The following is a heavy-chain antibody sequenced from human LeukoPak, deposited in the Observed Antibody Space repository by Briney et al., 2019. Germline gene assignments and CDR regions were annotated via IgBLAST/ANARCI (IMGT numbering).Heavy chain of an antibody. Sequence: GGSLRLSCAASGFTFSSYSMNWVRQAPGKGLEWVSYISSSSSTIYYADSVKGRFTISRDNAKNSLYLQMNSLRAEDTAVYYCARDQIPLSSSWYYYYGMDVWGQGTTVTVSS. CDR2: ISSSSSTI. CDR1: GFTFSSYS. CDR3: ARDQIPLSSSWYYYYGMDV. J-gene: IGHJ6*02. V-gene: IGHV3-48*04. D-gene: IGHD6-13*01.